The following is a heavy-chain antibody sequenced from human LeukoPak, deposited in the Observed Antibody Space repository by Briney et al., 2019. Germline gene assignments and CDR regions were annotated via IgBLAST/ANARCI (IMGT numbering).Heavy chain of an antibody. V-gene: IGHV1-24*01. Sequence: ASVKVSCKVSGYTLTELSMHWVRQAPGKGLGWMGGFDPEDGETIYAQKFQGRVTMTEDTSTDTAYMELSSLRSEDTAVYYCATEFLGYCSSTSCYRYFQHWGQGTLVTVSS. D-gene: IGHD2-2*01. CDR1: GYTLTELS. J-gene: IGHJ1*01. CDR3: ATEFLGYCSSTSCYRYFQH. CDR2: FDPEDGET.